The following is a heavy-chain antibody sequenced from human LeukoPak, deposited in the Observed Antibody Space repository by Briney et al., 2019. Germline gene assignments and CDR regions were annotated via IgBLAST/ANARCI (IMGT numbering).Heavy chain of an antibody. J-gene: IGHJ4*02. CDR2: ISGSSRYI. V-gene: IGHV3-21*01. Sequence: GGSLRLSCAASGFTFSSYTMNWVRQAPGKGLEWVSSISGSSRYIYYADSVKGRFTISRDYSLFLQMNSLRAEDTAVYYCARELVDTSGHYYLDYWGQGTLVTVS. D-gene: IGHD3-22*01. CDR3: ARELVDTSGHYYLDY. CDR1: GFTFSSYT.